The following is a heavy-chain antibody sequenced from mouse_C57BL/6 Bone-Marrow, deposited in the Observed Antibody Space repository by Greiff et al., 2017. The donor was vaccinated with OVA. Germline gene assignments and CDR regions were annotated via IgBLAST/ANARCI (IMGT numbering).Heavy chain of an antibody. CDR3: TTDGYYY. CDR1: GFNINDDY. CDR2: IDPENGDT. J-gene: IGHJ2*01. Sequence: EVTLQESGAELVRPGASVKLSCTASGFNINDDYMHWLKQRPEQGLEWIGWIDPENGDTEYASKFQGKATITADTSSNTAYLQLSSLTSEDTAVYYCTTDGYYYWGQGTTLTVSS. D-gene: IGHD2-3*01. V-gene: IGHV14-4*01.